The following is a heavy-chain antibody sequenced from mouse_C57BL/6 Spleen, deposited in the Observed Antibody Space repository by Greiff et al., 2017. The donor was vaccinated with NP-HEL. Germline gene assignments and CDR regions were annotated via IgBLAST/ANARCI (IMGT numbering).Heavy chain of an antibody. CDR3: TRARYSNPFDY. V-gene: IGHV5-9-1*02. Sequence: DVMLVESGEGLVKPGGSLKLSCAASGFTFSSYAMSWVRQTPEKRLEWVAYISSGGDYIYYADTVKGRFTISRDNARNTLYLQMSSLKSEDTAMYYCTRARYSNPFDYWGQGTTLTVSS. CDR1: GFTFSSYA. J-gene: IGHJ2*01. CDR2: ISSGGDYI. D-gene: IGHD2-5*01.